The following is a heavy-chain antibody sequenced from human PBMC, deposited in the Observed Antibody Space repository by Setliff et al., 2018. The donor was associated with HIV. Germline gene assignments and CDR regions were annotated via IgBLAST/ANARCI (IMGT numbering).Heavy chain of an antibody. J-gene: IGHJ3*02. CDR1: GGSISSHY. Sequence: KSSETLSLTCTVSGGSISSHYYIWIRQPPGKGLEWIGYIYYSGSTYYNPSLKSRVSISSDAFKKQFSLRLTSVTAADTAVYYCARGTYYDFWTEYGGAAFDIWGQGTKVTVSS. V-gene: IGHV4-59*08. CDR3: ARGTYYDFWTEYGGAAFDI. D-gene: IGHD3-3*01. CDR2: IYYSGST.